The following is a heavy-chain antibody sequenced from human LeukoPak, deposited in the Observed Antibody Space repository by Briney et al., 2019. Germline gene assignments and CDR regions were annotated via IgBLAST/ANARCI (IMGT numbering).Heavy chain of an antibody. CDR3: AEEWKGLYMDV. D-gene: IGHD1-1*01. CDR1: GFIFSTYG. CDR2: TRNDGSNE. Sequence: GSLRLSCAASGFIFSTYGMHWVRQAPGKGLEWVAFTRNDGSNEYYADSVKGRFTISRDNSKNTLYLQMNSLRAEDTAVYYCAEEWKGLYMDVWGKGTTVTVSS. J-gene: IGHJ6*04. V-gene: IGHV3-30*02.